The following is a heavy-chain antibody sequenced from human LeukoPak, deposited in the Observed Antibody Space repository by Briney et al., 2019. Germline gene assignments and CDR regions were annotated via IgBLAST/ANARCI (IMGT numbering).Heavy chain of an antibody. CDR3: ASNPVPAAMWYAFDI. D-gene: IGHD2-2*01. CDR1: GYSISSGYY. CDR2: IYHSGST. V-gene: IGHV4-38-2*01. J-gene: IGHJ3*02. Sequence: SETLSLTCAVSGYSISSGYYWGWIRQPPGKGLEWIGSIYHSGSTYYNPSLKSRVTISVDTSKNQFSLKLSSVTAADTAVYYCASNPVPAAMWYAFDIWGQGTMVTVSS.